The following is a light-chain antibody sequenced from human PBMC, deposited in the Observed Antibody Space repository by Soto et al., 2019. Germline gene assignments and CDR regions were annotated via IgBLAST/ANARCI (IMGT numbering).Light chain of an antibody. CDR1: SSNIGTNT. CDR3: VACDVSLVV. Sequence: QSVLTQPPSASGTPGQRVTISCSGSSSNIGTNTVIWYQQLPGAAPKLLIYSDNQRPSGVPDRCSGSKSGTTASLAISGLQSEDEADYFCVACDVSLVVFGGGTKLTVL. CDR2: SDN. J-gene: IGLJ2*01. V-gene: IGLV1-44*01.